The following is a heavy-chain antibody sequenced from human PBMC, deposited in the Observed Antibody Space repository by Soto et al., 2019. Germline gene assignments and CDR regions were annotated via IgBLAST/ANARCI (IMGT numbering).Heavy chain of an antibody. V-gene: IGHV4-34*01. J-gene: IGHJ5*02. CDR3: ARGCITMVRGVIRNNWFDP. CDR1: GGSFSGFY. CDR2: INHSGST. Sequence: SETLSLTCAVYGGSFSGFYWSWIRQPPGKGLEWIGEINHSGSTNYNPSLKSRVTISVDTSKKQFSLKLSSVTAADTVVYYCARGCITMVRGVIRNNWFDPWGQGTLVTVSS. D-gene: IGHD3-10*01.